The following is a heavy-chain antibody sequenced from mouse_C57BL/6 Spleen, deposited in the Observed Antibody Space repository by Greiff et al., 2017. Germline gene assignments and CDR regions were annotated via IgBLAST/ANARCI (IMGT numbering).Heavy chain of an antibody. CDR3: AREGLRYYFDY. V-gene: IGHV5-16*01. CDR2: INYDGSST. CDR1: GFTFSDYY. D-gene: IGHD3-3*01. Sequence: VMLVESEGGLVQPGSSMKLSCTASGFTFSDYYMAWVRQVPEKGLEWVANINYDGSSTYYLDSLKSRFIISRDKAKNILYLQMSSLKSEDTATYYCAREGLRYYFDYWGQGTTLTVSS. J-gene: IGHJ2*01.